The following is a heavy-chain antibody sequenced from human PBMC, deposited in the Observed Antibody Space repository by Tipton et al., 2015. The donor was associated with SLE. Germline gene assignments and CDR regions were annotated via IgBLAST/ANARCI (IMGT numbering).Heavy chain of an antibody. V-gene: IGHV4-61*09. CDR1: GGSIGIGSSY. D-gene: IGHD3-10*01. CDR3: ARDITMMQGVFDH. Sequence: TLSLTCNVSGGSIGIGSSYWTWFRQPAGKGLEWIGHMYSTERTDYNPSLKSRVTISVDTTKNQFSLQLTSVTAADTAVYFCARDITMMQGVFDHWGQGTLVTVSS. CDR2: MYSTERT. J-gene: IGHJ4*02.